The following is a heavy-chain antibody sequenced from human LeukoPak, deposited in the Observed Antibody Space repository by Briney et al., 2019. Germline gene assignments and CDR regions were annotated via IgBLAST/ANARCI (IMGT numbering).Heavy chain of an antibody. Sequence: SETLSLTCTVSGGSISSSSYYWGWIRQPPGKGLEWIGSIYYSGSTNYNPSLKSRVTISVDTSKNQFSLKLSSVTAADTAVYYCARFDYYGSGSHFDYWGQGTLVTVSS. CDR2: IYYSGST. CDR3: ARFDYYGSGSHFDY. D-gene: IGHD3-10*01. J-gene: IGHJ4*02. V-gene: IGHV4-39*07. CDR1: GGSISSSSYY.